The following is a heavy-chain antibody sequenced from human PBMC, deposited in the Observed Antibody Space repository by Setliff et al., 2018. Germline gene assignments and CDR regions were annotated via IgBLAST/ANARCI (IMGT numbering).Heavy chain of an antibody. J-gene: IGHJ4*02. D-gene: IGHD1-26*01. V-gene: IGHV4-61*02. CDR2: IYTTGST. Sequence: SETLSLTCTVSGGSINSATNYWNWIRQPAGAGLEWVGRIYTTGSTSYNPSLKSRATISVDTSKNQFSLNLSSVTAADTAVYFCARDNTIVGATDYWGQGTLVTVSS. CDR1: GGSINSATNY. CDR3: ARDNTIVGATDY.